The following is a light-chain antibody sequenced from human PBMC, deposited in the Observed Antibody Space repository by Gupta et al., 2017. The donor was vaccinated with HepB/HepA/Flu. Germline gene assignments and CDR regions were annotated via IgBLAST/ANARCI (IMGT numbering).Light chain of an antibody. Sequence: EIVLTQSPATLSLSVGERATLTCRASQSVSSYLAWYQQKPGQAPRLLIYDASNRATGIPARFSGSGSGTDFTLTISSLEPEDFAVYYCQQRSNWPLTFGGGTKVEIK. CDR2: DAS. CDR3: QQRSNWPLT. V-gene: IGKV3-11*01. J-gene: IGKJ4*01. CDR1: QSVSSY.